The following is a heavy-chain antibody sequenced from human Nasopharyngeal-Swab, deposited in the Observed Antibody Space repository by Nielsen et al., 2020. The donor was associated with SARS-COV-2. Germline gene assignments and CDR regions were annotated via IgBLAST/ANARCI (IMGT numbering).Heavy chain of an antibody. V-gene: IGHV3-64*04. CDR2: ISSNGGST. CDR1: GFTFSSYA. J-gene: IGHJ4*02. D-gene: IGHD6-13*01. Sequence: ESLKISCSASGFTFSSYAMHWVRQAPGKGLEYVSAISSNGGSTYYADSVKGRFTISRDNSKNTLYLQMNSLRAEDTAVYYCAKPRWSSSWYYFDYWGQGTLVTVSS. CDR3: AKPRWSSSWYYFDY.